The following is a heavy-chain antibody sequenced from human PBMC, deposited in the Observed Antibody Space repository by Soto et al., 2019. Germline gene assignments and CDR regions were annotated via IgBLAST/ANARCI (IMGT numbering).Heavy chain of an antibody. V-gene: IGHV3-7*01. J-gene: IGHJ3*02. Sequence: DVQLVESGGGLVQPGGSLRLSCVASGFTFSAFWMTWVRQAPGKGLEWVANIRPDGGEESYMDSLRGRFTISRDNANNSLLLELHSLRAEDTAVYYCGTEGLTLGAFDIWGQGTMVTVSS. D-gene: IGHD3-9*01. CDR3: GTEGLTLGAFDI. CDR2: IRPDGGEE. CDR1: GFTFSAFW.